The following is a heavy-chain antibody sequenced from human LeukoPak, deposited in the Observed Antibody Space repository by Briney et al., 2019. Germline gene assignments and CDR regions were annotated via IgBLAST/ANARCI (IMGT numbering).Heavy chain of an antibody. CDR1: GGSISNYY. CDR3: ARTIGLMVYAGMLDWFDP. V-gene: IGHV4-4*07. D-gene: IGHD2-8*01. CDR2: ISTGGST. J-gene: IGHJ5*02. Sequence: SETLSLTCTVSGGSISNYYWSWIRQPAGKGLEWIGRISTGGSTNYNSSLKSRVTMSVDTSKDQFSLKLSSVTAADTAVYYCARTIGLMVYAGMLDWFDPWGQGTLVTVSS.